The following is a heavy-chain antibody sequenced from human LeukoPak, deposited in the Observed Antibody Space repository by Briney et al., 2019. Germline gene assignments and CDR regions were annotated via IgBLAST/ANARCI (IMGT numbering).Heavy chain of an antibody. V-gene: IGHV3-15*01. CDR3: TTDNAPGMDV. D-gene: IGHD2-2*01. CDR1: GFSFSSYW. J-gene: IGHJ6*02. Sequence: PGGSLRLSCAASGFSFSSYWMTWVRQAPGKGLEWVGLIRDKPDGGTTDYAAPVKGRFTISRDDSKSMLYLQMNSLKIEDTAVYYCTTDNAPGMDVWGQGTTVTVSS. CDR2: IRDKPDGGTT.